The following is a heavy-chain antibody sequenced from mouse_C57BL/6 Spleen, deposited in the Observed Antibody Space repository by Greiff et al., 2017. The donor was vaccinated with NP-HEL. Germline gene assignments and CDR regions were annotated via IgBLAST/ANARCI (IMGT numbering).Heavy chain of an antibody. Sequence: QVQLKQPGAELVKPGASVKLSCKASGYTFTSYWMHWVKQRPGQGLEWIGMIHPNSGSTNYNEKFKSKATLTVDKSSSTAYMQLSSLTSEDSAVYYCAYDYDGKGYFDYWGQGTTLTVSS. D-gene: IGHD2-4*01. CDR2: IHPNSGST. V-gene: IGHV1-64*01. J-gene: IGHJ2*01. CDR1: GYTFTSYW. CDR3: AYDYDGKGYFDY.